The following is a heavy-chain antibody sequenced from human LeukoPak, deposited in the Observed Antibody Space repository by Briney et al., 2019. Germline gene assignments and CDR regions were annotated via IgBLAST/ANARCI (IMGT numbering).Heavy chain of an antibody. CDR2: IKQDGSEK. D-gene: IGHD3-10*01. Sequence: PGGSLRLSCAASGFTFSSYWMSWVRQAPGKGLEWVANIKQDGSEKYYVDSVKGRFTISRDNAENSLYLQMNSLRAEDTAVYYCARYPGGYYYGMDVWGKGTTVTVSS. J-gene: IGHJ6*04. V-gene: IGHV3-7*03. CDR3: ARYPGGYYYGMDV. CDR1: GFTFSSYW.